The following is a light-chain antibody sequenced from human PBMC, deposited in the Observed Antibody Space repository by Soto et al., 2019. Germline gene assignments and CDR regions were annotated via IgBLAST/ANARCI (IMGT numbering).Light chain of an antibody. Sequence: QMTQSPSSVSASVGDRVTITCRASQDISSWLDWYQQKPGKAPKILIYGAYTLQSGVPSRFSGSGSGTEFTLTISSLEPEDFATYFCLQTSSFPRSFGGGTKVEIK. CDR3: LQTSSFPRS. V-gene: IGKV1-12*01. CDR1: QDISSW. CDR2: GAY. J-gene: IGKJ4*01.